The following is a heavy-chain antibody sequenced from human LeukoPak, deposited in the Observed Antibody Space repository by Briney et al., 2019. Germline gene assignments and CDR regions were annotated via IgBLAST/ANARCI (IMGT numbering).Heavy chain of an antibody. CDR3: ARHSAWGSMVRGLPRYAFDI. CDR2: IYYSGST. Sequence: SETLSLTCTVSGGSISSYYWSWIRQPPGKGLEWIGYIYYSGSTNYNPSLKSRVTISVDTSKNQFSLKLSSVTAADTAVYYCARHSAWGSMVRGLPRYAFDIWGQGTMVTVSS. D-gene: IGHD3-10*01. J-gene: IGHJ3*02. V-gene: IGHV4-59*08. CDR1: GGSISSYY.